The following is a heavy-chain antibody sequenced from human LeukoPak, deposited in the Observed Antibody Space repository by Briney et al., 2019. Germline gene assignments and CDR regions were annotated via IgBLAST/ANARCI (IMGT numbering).Heavy chain of an antibody. Sequence: GGSLTLSCAVSGFSVSSFGMSWVRQAPGKGLEWISAISVDGEIAYYADSVKGRFIISRDNSKNTLYLQMSGLRAEDTAVYYCAQGYSSGWYPYWGQGSLVSVSS. CDR3: AQGYSSGWYPY. CDR2: ISVDGEIA. D-gene: IGHD6-19*01. V-gene: IGHV3-23*01. CDR1: GFSVSSFG. J-gene: IGHJ4*02.